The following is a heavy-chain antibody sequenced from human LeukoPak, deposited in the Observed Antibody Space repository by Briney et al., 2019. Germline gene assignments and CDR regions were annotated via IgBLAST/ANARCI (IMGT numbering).Heavy chain of an antibody. D-gene: IGHD4-23*01. V-gene: IGHV3-23*01. CDR2: LSGSGIST. J-gene: IGHJ4*02. CDR3: AKAGVPLRDHGGNSDY. CDR1: GFTFSTYA. Sequence: GGSLRLSCAASGFTFSTYAMSWVRQAPGKGLEWVSALSGSGISTYYADSVKGRFTISRDNSKNTLYLQMNSLRAEDTAVYYCAKAGVPLRDHGGNSDYWGQGTLVTVSS.